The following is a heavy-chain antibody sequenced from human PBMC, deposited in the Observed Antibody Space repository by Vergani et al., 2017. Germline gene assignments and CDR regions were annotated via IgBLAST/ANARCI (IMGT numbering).Heavy chain of an antibody. CDR1: GFTFDDYG. Sequence: QLVESGGGWVQPGGSLRLSCAASGFTFDDYGMSWVRQAPGKGLEWVSGINWNGGSTGYADSVKGRFTISRDNAKNSLYLQMNSLRAEDTALYYCARERNAYYDFWSGYYTQYYFDYWGQGTLVTVSS. D-gene: IGHD3-3*01. CDR2: INWNGGST. J-gene: IGHJ4*02. CDR3: ARERNAYYDFWSGYYTQYYFDY. V-gene: IGHV3-20*04.